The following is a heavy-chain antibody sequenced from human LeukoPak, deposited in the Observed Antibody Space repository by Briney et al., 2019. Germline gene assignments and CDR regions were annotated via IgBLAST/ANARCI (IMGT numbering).Heavy chain of an antibody. Sequence: ASVKVSCKASGYTFSGYYMHWVRQAPGQGLEWMGWISAYNGNTNYAQKLQGRVTMTTDTSTSTAYMELRSLRSDDTAVYYCARGSPDGIVVIRDYWGQGTLVTVSS. CDR3: ARGSPDGIVVIRDY. CDR1: GYTFSGYY. CDR2: ISAYNGNT. D-gene: IGHD3-22*01. V-gene: IGHV1-18*04. J-gene: IGHJ4*02.